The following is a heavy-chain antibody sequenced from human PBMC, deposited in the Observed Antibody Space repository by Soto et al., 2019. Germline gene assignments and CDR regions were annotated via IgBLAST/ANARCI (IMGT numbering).Heavy chain of an antibody. V-gene: IGHV5-51*01. D-gene: IGHD2-15*01. J-gene: IGHJ6*02. CDR3: ARTPGPEVAASVDYYYFSGMDV. CDR2: IHPGDSDT. Sequence: GGSLKISCEASGYSFTSYWIGWVRQMPGKGLEWMGIIHPGDSDTKYSPSFQGQVTISVDKSITTAYLQWSSLKASDTAMYYCARTPGPEVAASVDYYYFSGMDVWGQGTTVTVSS. CDR1: GYSFTSYW.